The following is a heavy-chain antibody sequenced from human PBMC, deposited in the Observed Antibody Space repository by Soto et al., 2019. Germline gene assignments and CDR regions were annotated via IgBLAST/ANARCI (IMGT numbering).Heavy chain of an antibody. CDR1: EYTLTELS. CDR3: ATDTIAVAGFDY. CDR2: FDPEDGET. J-gene: IGHJ4*02. V-gene: IGHV1-24*01. Sequence: GASVKVSCKVSEYTLTELSMHWVRQAPGKGLEWMGGFDPEDGETIYAQKFQGRVTMTEDTSTDTAYMELSSLRSEDTAVYYCATDTIAVAGFDYWGQGTLVTVSS. D-gene: IGHD6-19*01.